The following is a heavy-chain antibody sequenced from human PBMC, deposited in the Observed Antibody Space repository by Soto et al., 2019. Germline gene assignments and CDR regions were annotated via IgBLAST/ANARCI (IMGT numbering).Heavy chain of an antibody. D-gene: IGHD3-10*01. Sequence: VQLQESGPGLVKPSETLSLTCSVSDASVSSGSYYWSWIRQPPGKGLEWVSEISGSGDNTYYGDSVKGRFTVSRDNSKNMFYLQMNSLRAEDTAMYYCAKEYYRGAGPDYWGQGTLVTVSS. CDR2: ISGSGDNT. CDR1: DASVSSGSYY. CDR3: AKEYYRGAGPDY. J-gene: IGHJ4*02. V-gene: IGHV3-23*01.